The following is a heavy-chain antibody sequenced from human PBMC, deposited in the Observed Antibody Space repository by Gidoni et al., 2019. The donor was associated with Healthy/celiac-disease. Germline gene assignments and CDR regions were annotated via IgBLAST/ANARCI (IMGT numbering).Heavy chain of an antibody. V-gene: IGHV5-51*01. Sequence: EVQLVQSGAEVKKPGESLQISCKGSGYSFSSYWIGWVRQMPGKGLEWMGIIYPGDSDTRYSPSFEGQVTISADKSISTAYLQWSSLKASDSGIYYCARKGYSGYDGAWFDPWGQGTLVTVSS. D-gene: IGHD5-12*01. CDR2: IYPGDSDT. J-gene: IGHJ5*02. CDR3: ARKGYSGYDGAWFDP. CDR1: GYSFSSYW.